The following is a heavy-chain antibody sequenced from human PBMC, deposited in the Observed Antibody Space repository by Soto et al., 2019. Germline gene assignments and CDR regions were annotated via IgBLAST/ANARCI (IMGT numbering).Heavy chain of an antibody. CDR3: AREPNTGDYLPPLDY. CDR1: GFTFSNYV. V-gene: IGHV3-33*01. D-gene: IGHD4-17*01. Sequence: QVHLVESGGGVVQPGRSLRLSCAASGFTFSNYVMHWVRQAPVKGLEWVAVIWSDGTNEFYADSVKGRFIISRDNSKNTLYLQMNSLRAEDTAVYYCAREPNTGDYLPPLDYWGQGTLVTVSS. CDR2: IWSDGTNE. J-gene: IGHJ4*02.